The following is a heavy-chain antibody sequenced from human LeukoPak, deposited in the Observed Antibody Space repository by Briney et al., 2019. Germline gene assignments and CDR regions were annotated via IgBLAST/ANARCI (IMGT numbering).Heavy chain of an antibody. CDR1: GGSFSGYY. J-gene: IGHJ6*03. V-gene: IGHV4-34*01. CDR2: INHSGST. Sequence: PSETLSLTCAVYGGSFSGYYWSWIRQPPGKGPEWIGEINHSGSTNYNPSLKSRVTISVDTSKNQFSLKLSSVTAADTAVYYCARTTEGGYTYDYFYYYYMDVWGKGTTVTISS. CDR3: ARTTEGGYTYDYFYYYYMDV. D-gene: IGHD5-18*01.